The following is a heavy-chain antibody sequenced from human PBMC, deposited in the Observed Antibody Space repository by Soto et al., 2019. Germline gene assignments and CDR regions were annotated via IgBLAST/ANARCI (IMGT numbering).Heavy chain of an antibody. Sequence: QMHLQESGPGLVKPSGTLSLTCAISGDSIISINWWTWVRQLPGQGLEWIGEIHHDGPTYDNPSLRGRFPISVDKSKSQLSLMLSSVTAADTACYYCAGQGSISSTDAYWGQGTRVSVSS. J-gene: IGHJ4*02. CDR1: GDSIISINW. CDR3: AGQGSISSTDAY. D-gene: IGHD3-3*02. V-gene: IGHV4-4*02. CDR2: IHHDGPT.